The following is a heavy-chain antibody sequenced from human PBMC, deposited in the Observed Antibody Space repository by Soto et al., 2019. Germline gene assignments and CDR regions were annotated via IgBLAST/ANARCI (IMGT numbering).Heavy chain of an antibody. CDR2: ISYDGSNK. CDR3: AKDLGRGMVYALYYYYGMDV. CDR1: GFTFSSYG. V-gene: IGHV3-30*18. J-gene: IGHJ6*02. D-gene: IGHD2-8*01. Sequence: GGSLRLSCAASGFTFSSYGMHWVRQAPGKGLEWVAVISYDGSNKYYADSVKGRFTISRDNSKNTLYLQMNSLRAEDTAVYYCAKDLGRGMVYALYYYYGMDVWGQGTTVTVSS.